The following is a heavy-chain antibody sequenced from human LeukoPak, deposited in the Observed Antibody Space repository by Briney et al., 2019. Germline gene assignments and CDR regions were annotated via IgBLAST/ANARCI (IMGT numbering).Heavy chain of an antibody. Sequence: GGSLRLSCAASGFTFSSYWMHWVRQAPGKGLVWVSRIDRHGSSTKYADSVEGRFTISRDNAKNTLYMQMSSLRAEDTAVYYCARELPGQYNWFLDLWGRGTLVTVSS. CDR1: GFTFSSYW. J-gene: IGHJ2*01. CDR3: ARELPGQYNWFLDL. V-gene: IGHV3-74*03. D-gene: IGHD1-1*01. CDR2: IDRHGSST.